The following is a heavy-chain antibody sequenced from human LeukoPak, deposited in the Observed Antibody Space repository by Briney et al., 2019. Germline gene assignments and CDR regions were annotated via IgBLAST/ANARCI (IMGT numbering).Heavy chain of an antibody. CDR1: GGSISSSNW. CDR3: ARDTYYYDSSGYYSSFDY. CDR2: IYHSGST. J-gene: IGHJ4*02. Sequence: NPSGTLSLTCAVSGGSISSSNWWSWVRQPPGKGLEWIGEIYHSGSTNYNPSLKSRVTMSVDTSKNQFSLKLSSVTAADTAVYYCARDTYYYDSSGYYSSFDYWGQGTLVTVSS. D-gene: IGHD3-22*01. V-gene: IGHV4-4*02.